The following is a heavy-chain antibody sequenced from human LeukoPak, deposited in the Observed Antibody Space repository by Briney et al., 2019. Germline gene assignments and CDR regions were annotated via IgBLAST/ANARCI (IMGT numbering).Heavy chain of an antibody. Sequence: GGSLRPSCALPGLSFSSYAMSWVRQAAGKGLQWVSSTSVSGITTFYGDSVKGRFTTSRHNTKDTLYLQMNSLRAEDTAVYYRARISTSSLSDHWGQGTLVTVSS. CDR3: ARISTSSLSDH. V-gene: IGHV3-23*01. J-gene: IGHJ4*02. D-gene: IGHD2/OR15-2a*01. CDR1: GLSFSSYA. CDR2: TSVSGITT.